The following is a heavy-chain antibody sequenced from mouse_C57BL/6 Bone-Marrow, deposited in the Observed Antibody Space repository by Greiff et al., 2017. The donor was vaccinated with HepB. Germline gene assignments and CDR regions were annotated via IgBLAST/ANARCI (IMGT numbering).Heavy chain of an antibody. CDR1: GYTFTDYN. CDR3: ARSGPSSGTFRAMDY. Sequence: VQLQQSGPELVKPGASVKMSCKASGYTFTDYNMHWVKQSHGKSLEWIGYINPNNGGTSYNQKFKGKATLTVKKCSSTAYIELRSLRSEDSAVYYCARSGPSSGTFRAMDYWGQGTSVTVSS. V-gene: IGHV1-22*01. J-gene: IGHJ4*01. D-gene: IGHD4-1*01. CDR2: INPNNGGT.